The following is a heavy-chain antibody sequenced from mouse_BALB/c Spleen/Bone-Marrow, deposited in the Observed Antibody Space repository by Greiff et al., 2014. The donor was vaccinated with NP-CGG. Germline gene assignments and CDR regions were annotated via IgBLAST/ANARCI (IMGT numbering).Heavy chain of an antibody. V-gene: IGHV14-3*02. CDR2: IDPANGNT. D-gene: IGHD1-2*01. CDR1: GFNIKDTY. Sequence: EVKLVESGAELVRPGASVKLSCTASGFNIKDTYMHWVKQRPEQGLEWIGRIDPANGNTKYDLKFQGKATITADTSSNTAYLQLSSLTSEDTAVYYCARTAPENFDYWGQGTTLTVSS. CDR3: ARTAPENFDY. J-gene: IGHJ2*01.